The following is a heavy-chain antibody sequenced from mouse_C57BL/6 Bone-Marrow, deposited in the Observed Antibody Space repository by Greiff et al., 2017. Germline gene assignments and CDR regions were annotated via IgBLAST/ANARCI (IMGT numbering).Heavy chain of an antibody. CDR2: ILPGSGST. D-gene: IGHD2-2*01. CDR1: GYTFTGYW. Sequence: QVQLQQSGAELMKPGASVKLSCKATGYTFTGYWIEWVKQRPGHGLEWIGEILPGSGSTNSNEKFKGKATFTADTSSNTAYMQLSSLTTEDSAIYYFARGGVWLRRRGDYYAMDYWGQGTSVTVSS. V-gene: IGHV1-9*01. J-gene: IGHJ4*01. CDR3: ARGGVWLRRRGDYYAMDY.